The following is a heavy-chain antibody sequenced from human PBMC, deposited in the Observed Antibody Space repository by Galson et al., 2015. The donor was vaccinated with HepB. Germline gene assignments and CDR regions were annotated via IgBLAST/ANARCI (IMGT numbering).Heavy chain of an antibody. CDR2: INQDGAKK. J-gene: IGHJ4*02. CDR3: ARDSTYYDGSAYYDNLDS. D-gene: IGHD3-22*01. Sequence: LRLSCAASGFTFSRYWMTWVRQAPGKGLEWVANINQDGAKKNYVDSVKGRFTISRDNAKNSLYLEMNSLRAEDTAMYHCARDSTYYDGSAYYDNLDSWGQGTLVTVSS. CDR1: GFTFSRYW. V-gene: IGHV3-7*03.